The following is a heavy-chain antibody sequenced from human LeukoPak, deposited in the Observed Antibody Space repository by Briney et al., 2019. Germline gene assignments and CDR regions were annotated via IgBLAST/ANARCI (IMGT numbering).Heavy chain of an antibody. V-gene: IGHV1-2*02. D-gene: IGHD2-2*01. Sequence: ASVKVSCKASGYTFTGYYMHWVRQAPGQGLEWMGWINPNSGGTNYAQKFQGRVTMTRDTSISTAYMELSRLRSDDTAVYYCARDVVVVPAAGPSWFDPWGQGTLVTVSS. CDR2: INPNSGGT. CDR1: GYTFTGYY. CDR3: ARDVVVVPAAGPSWFDP. J-gene: IGHJ5*02.